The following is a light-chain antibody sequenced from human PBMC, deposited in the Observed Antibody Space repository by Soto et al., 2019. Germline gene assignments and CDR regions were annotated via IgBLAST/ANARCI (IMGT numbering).Light chain of an antibody. V-gene: IGKV2-28*01. CDR1: QSLLHSNGYND. CDR2: LGS. J-gene: IGKJ2*01. Sequence: DIVMTQSPLSLPVTPGEPASISCRSSQSLLHSNGYNDLDWYLQKPGQSPQLLIYLGSNRASGVPDRFSGSGSGADFTLKISRVEAEDVGVYCCMQALQTPPTFGQGTKLEIK. CDR3: MQALQTPPT.